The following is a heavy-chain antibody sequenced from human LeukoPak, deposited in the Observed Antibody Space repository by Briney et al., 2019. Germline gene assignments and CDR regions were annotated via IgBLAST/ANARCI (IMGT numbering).Heavy chain of an antibody. CDR1: GFTFSRYS. Sequence: PGGSLRLSCAASGFTFSRYSMNWVRQAPGKGLEWVTYISSSSNNISYADSVKGRFTISRDNAKNSLYLQMNSLRDEDTALYCCARDVSGGSCYLGCWFDPWGQGTLVTVS. CDR3: ARDVSGGSCYLGCWFDP. J-gene: IGHJ5*02. D-gene: IGHD2-15*01. V-gene: IGHV3-48*02. CDR2: ISSSSNNI.